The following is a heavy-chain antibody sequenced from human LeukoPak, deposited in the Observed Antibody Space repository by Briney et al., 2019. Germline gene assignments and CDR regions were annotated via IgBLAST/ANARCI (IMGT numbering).Heavy chain of an antibody. Sequence: ASVKVSCKASGYTFTSYDINWVRQATGQGLEWMGWMNPSSGNTGYAQKFQGRVTMTRNTSISTAYMELSSLRSEDTAVYYCAKGGSLLWFGELSLFDYWGQGTLVTVSS. CDR2: MNPSSGNT. J-gene: IGHJ4*02. CDR1: GYTFTSYD. V-gene: IGHV1-8*01. CDR3: AKGGSLLWFGELSLFDY. D-gene: IGHD3-10*01.